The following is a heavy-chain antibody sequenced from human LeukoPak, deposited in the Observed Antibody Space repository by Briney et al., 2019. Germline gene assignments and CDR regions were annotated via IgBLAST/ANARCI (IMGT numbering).Heavy chain of an antibody. D-gene: IGHD2-15*01. CDR1: GDSVTGYY. CDR2: IYKIGTT. Sequence: SETLSLTCTVFGDSVTGYYLNWVRQPPGKGLEWIGHIYKIGTTNYNPSLKSRLTISADTPKNQFFLRLRSVTAADTAVYYCVIGVGWQPDYWGQGALVTVSS. J-gene: IGHJ4*02. CDR3: VIGVGWQPDY. V-gene: IGHV4-59*02.